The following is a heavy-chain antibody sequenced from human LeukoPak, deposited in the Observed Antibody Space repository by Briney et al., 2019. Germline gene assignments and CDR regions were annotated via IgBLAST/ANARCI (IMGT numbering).Heavy chain of an antibody. CDR2: IYYSGST. J-gene: IGHJ4*02. Sequence: PSETLSLTCTVSGGSISSYYWSWIRQPPGKGLEWIGYIYYSGSTNYNPSLKSRVTISVDTSKNQFSLKLRSVTAADTAVYYCARLGYCSGGSCYSRGFDYWGQGTLVTVSS. V-gene: IGHV4-59*08. CDR3: ARLGYCSGGSCYSRGFDY. CDR1: GGSISSYY. D-gene: IGHD2-15*01.